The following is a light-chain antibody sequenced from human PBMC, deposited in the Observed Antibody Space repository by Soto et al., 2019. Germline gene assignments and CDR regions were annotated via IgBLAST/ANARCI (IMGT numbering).Light chain of an antibody. J-gene: IGLJ2*01. V-gene: IGLV2-8*01. CDR1: NSDIGNYNF. CDR2: EVN. CDR3: SSYAGSNKLL. Sequence: QSALTQPPSASGSPGQSVAISCTGTNSDIGNYNFVSWYQQHPGKAPKLMMYEVNKRPSGVPDRFSGSKSGNTASLTVSGLQPEDEADYYCSSYAGSNKLLFGGGTKLTVL.